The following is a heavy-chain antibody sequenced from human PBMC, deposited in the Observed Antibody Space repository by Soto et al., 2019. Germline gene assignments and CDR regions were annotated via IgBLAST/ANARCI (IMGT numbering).Heavy chain of an antibody. CDR3: ARHGLVVPAPDY. D-gene: IGHD2-2*01. J-gene: IGHJ4*02. V-gene: IGHV4-31*03. CDR2: IYYSGST. Sequence: SETLSLTCTVSGGSISSGGYYWSWIRQHPGKGLEWIGYIYYSGSTYYNPSLKSRVTISVDTSKNQFSLKLSSVTAADTAVYYCARHGLVVPAPDYWGQGTLVTSPQ. CDR1: GGSISSGGYY.